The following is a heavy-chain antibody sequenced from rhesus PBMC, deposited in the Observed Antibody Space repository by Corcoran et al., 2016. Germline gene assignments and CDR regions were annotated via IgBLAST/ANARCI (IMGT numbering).Heavy chain of an antibody. CDR2: INGNRGST. CDR1: GASISSYW. J-gene: IGHJ4*01. CDR3: ARDRTNRD. Sequence: QVQLQESGPGLVKPSETLSLTCAVSGASISSYWWSWIRQPPGKGLEWIGEINGNRGSTYYNPSLKSRVTISKDASKNQCSLNLSSVTAADTAVYYCARDRTNRDWGQGVLVTVSS. V-gene: IGHV4-80*01. D-gene: IGHD2-15*01.